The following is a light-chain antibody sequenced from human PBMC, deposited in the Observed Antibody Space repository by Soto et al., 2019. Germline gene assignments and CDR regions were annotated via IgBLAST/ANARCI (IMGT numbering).Light chain of an antibody. CDR1: QSVSSD. J-gene: IGKJ1*01. CDR2: DAS. V-gene: IGKV3-15*01. Sequence: EIVMKQSAATLSVSPGERATLSCRASQSVSSDLAWYQQKPGQAPRLLIYDASTRATGIPARFSGSGSGTEFTLTINSLQSEDFAVYYCQHYKNWPPWTFGQGTKVDIK. CDR3: QHYKNWPPWT.